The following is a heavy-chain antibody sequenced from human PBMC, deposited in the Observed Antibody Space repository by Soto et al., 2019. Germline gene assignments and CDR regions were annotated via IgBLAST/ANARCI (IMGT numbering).Heavy chain of an antibody. CDR2: IIPIFGTA. D-gene: IGHD4-17*01. V-gene: IGHV1-69*13. CDR3: ASSSTVTTHYSYGMDV. J-gene: IGHJ6*02. Sequence: SSVQVSCKASGGTFSSYAISWVRQAPGQGLEWMGGIIPIFGTANYAQKFQGRVTITADESTSTAYMELSSLRSEDTAVYYCASSSTVTTHYSYGMDVWGQGNTVTVSS. CDR1: GGTFSSYA.